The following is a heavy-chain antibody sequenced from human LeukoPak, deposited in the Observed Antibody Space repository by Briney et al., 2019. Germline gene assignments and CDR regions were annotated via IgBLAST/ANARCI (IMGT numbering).Heavy chain of an antibody. V-gene: IGHV3-30-3*01. Sequence: PGGSLRLSCAASGFTFSSYAMHWVRQAPGKGLEWVAVISYDGSNKYYADSVKGRFTISRDNSKNTLYLQMNSLRAEDTAVYYCARDSQYKGPTAHWFDPWGQGTLVTVSS. CDR1: GFTFSSYA. D-gene: IGHD1-1*01. J-gene: IGHJ5*02. CDR2: ISYDGSNK. CDR3: ARDSQYKGPTAHWFDP.